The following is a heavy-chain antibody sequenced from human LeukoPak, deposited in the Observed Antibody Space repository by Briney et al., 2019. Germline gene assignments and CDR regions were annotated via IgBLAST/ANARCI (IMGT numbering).Heavy chain of an antibody. CDR3: ARDPEPPSSSGPPYNWFDP. V-gene: IGHV1-69*01. CDR2: IIPIFGTA. D-gene: IGHD6-13*01. J-gene: IGHJ5*02. Sequence: SVKVSCKASGGTFSSYAISWVRQAPGQGLEWMGGIIPIFGTANYAQKFQGRVTITADESTSTAYMELSSLRSEDTAVYYCARDPEPPSSSGPPYNWFDPWGQGTLVTVSS. CDR1: GGTFSSYA.